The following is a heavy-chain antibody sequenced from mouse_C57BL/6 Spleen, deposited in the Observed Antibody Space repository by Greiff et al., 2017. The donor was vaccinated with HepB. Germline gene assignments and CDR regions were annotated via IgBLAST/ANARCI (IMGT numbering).Heavy chain of an antibody. CDR2: ISPGSGRT. CDR3: ARGGDGSSYGDY. Sequence: QVQLQQPGAVLVQPGASVKMSCKASGYTFTSYWITWVKQSPGHGLAWIGDISPGSGRTNYNEKFKSKATLTVDTSSGTAYLQLSSLPSEDAAGYNCARGGDGSSYGDYWGQGTSVTV. CDR1: GYTFTSYW. V-gene: IGHV1-55*01. J-gene: IGHJ4*01. D-gene: IGHD1-1*01.